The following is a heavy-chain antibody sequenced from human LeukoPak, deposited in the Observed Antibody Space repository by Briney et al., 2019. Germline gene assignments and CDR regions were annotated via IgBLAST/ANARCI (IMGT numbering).Heavy chain of an antibody. CDR3: ARAEGVTMVRGVIDAFDI. CDR1: GGSISSYY. D-gene: IGHD3-10*01. V-gene: IGHV4-4*07. Sequence: SETLSLTCTVSGGSISSYYWSWIRQPAGKGLEWIGRIYTSGSTNYNPSLKSRVTISVDTSKNQFSLKLSSVTAADTAVYYCARAEGVTMVRGVIDAFDIWGQGTMVTVSS. J-gene: IGHJ3*02. CDR2: IYTSGST.